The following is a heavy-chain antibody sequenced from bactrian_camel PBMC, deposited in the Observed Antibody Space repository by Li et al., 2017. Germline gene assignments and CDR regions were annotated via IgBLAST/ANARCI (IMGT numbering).Heavy chain of an antibody. CDR2: IDRSGTT. Sequence: VQLVESGGGLVQPGGSLTLTCTSPGFTFSGYDWTWVRQAPGKGLEWVSEIDRSGTTNYADSVKGRFTISRDNAKDTLRLQLNSLKTEDTAMYYCANRGQGTQVTV. CDR1: GFTFSGYD. V-gene: IGHV3S40*01. CDR3: AN. J-gene: IGHJ4*01.